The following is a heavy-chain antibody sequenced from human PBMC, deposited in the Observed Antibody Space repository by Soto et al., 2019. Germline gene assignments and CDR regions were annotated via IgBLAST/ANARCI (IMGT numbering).Heavy chain of an antibody. J-gene: IGHJ4*02. CDR3: ARGILADSSGYYYSFDY. CDR2: IYYSGST. CDR1: GGSVSSGSYY. V-gene: IGHV4-61*01. D-gene: IGHD3-22*01. Sequence: QVQLQESGPGLVKPSETLSLTCTVSGGSVSSGSYYWSWIRQPPGKGLEWIGYIYYSGSTNYNPSLKSRVTISVDTSKNQFSLKLSSVTAADTAVYCCARGILADSSGYYYSFDYWGQGTLVTVSS.